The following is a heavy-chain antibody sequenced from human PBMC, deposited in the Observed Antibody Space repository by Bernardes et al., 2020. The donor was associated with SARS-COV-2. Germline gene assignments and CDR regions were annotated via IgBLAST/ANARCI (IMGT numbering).Heavy chain of an antibody. D-gene: IGHD6-13*01. CDR2: IYYSGCT. CDR3: ARDRLIAAAGEAFDT. V-gene: IGHV4-59*01. Sequence: SETLCPTCTVSGGCISTYYWSWIRQPPGKGLEWIGYIYYSGCTNYNPSLKSRVTISVDTSKNQLSLKVTSVTAADTAVYYCARDRLIAAAGEAFDTWGRGTEVAVSS. J-gene: IGHJ3*02. CDR1: GGCISTYY.